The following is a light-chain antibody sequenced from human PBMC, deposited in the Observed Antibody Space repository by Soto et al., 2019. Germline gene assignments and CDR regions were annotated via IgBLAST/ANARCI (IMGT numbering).Light chain of an antibody. CDR2: GAS. Sequence: EIVLTQSPGTLSLSPGERATLSCRASQSVSSSYLAWYQQKPGQAPRLLIYGASSRATGIPDRFSGSGSGTDFTLTISRLEPEDFAVYYCQQYGSSPPTFGQGTHWRL. CDR3: QQYGSSPPT. V-gene: IGKV3-20*01. J-gene: IGKJ5*01. CDR1: QSVSSSY.